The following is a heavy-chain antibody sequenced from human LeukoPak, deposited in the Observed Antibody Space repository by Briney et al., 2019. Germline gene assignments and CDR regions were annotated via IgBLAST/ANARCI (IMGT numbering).Heavy chain of an antibody. CDR2: INDDGSST. CDR1: GFTFSTHW. CDR3: ASHYDSSGYYSADY. J-gene: IGHJ4*02. V-gene: IGHV3-74*03. D-gene: IGHD3-22*01. Sequence: GGSLRLSCAASGFTFSTHWMFWVRQSPGKGLVWVSRINDDGSSTTYADSVRGRFTISRDNSKNTLYLQMNSLRAEDTAVYYCASHYDSSGYYSADYWGQGTLVTVSS.